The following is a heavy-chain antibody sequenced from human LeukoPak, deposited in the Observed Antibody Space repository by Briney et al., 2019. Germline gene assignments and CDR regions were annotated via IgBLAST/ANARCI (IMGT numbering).Heavy chain of an antibody. CDR3: ARARRLSVTTGYYYYYMDV. V-gene: IGHV1-2*06. Sequence: ASVKVSCKASGYTFTGYYMHWVRQAPGQGLEWMGRINPNSGGTNYAQKFQGRVTMTRDTSISTAYMELSRLRSDDTAAYYCARARRLSVTTGYYYYYMDVWGKGTTVTVSS. J-gene: IGHJ6*03. CDR2: INPNSGGT. CDR1: GYTFTGYY. D-gene: IGHD4-17*01.